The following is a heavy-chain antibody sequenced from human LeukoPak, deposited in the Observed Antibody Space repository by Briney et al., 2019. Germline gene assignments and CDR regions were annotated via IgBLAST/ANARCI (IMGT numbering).Heavy chain of an antibody. Sequence: GGSLKLSCAASGFAFSGFGIRWVRHAPGKGLEWVAFIRNDGTHKSYVDSVKGRFTISRDNSKNTLYLQMNSLRAEDTAVYYCAKDPGYCSGGSCSPWNFFDYWGQGTLVTVSS. D-gene: IGHD2-15*01. CDR2: IRNDGTHK. V-gene: IGHV3-30*02. CDR1: GFAFSGFG. CDR3: AKDPGYCSGGSCSPWNFFDY. J-gene: IGHJ4*02.